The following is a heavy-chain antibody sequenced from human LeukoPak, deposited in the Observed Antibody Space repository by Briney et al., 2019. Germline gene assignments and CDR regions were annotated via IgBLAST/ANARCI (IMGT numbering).Heavy chain of an antibody. J-gene: IGHJ4*02. Sequence: ASVKVSCKASXYXXTDXXXXXXRXXXXXXXXXXGWIXPKSXGTNYAXKFXGXVTMTRDTSISTAYMELSRLRSXDTAVYYCATIAVTVLGDYWGQGTLVTVSS. CDR3: ATIAVTVLGDY. V-gene: IGHV1-2*02. CDR2: IXPKSXGT. D-gene: IGHD6-19*01. CDR1: XYXXTDXX.